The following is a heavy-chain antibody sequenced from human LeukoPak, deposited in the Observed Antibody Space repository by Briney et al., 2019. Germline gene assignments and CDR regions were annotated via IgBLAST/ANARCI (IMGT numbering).Heavy chain of an antibody. V-gene: IGHV4-61*01. CDR2: IYYSGST. Sequence: SETLSLTCTVSGGSVSSGSYYWSWIRQPPWKGLEWIGYIYYSGSTNYNPSLKSRVTISVDTSKNQFSLKLSSVTAADTAVYYCARDDGSGSYYNVGWFDPWGQGTLVTVSS. CDR3: ARDDGSGSYYNVGWFDP. CDR1: GGSVSSGSYY. J-gene: IGHJ5*02. D-gene: IGHD3-10*01.